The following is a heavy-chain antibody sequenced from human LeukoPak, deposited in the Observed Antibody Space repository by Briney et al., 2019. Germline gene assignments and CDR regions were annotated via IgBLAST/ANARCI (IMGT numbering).Heavy chain of an antibody. Sequence: PGGSLRLSCAASGFTFVSYGMIWVRQAPGKGLEWLSYISPGSTTINSADSAKDRFTTSRDKAKSSLFLQMNSLRAEDTAVYYCARVRGPTVTTMYFDYWGQGALVTVPS. CDR2: ISPGSTTI. D-gene: IGHD4-17*01. J-gene: IGHJ4*02. CDR1: GFTFVSYG. CDR3: ARVRGPTVTTMYFDY. V-gene: IGHV3-48*01.